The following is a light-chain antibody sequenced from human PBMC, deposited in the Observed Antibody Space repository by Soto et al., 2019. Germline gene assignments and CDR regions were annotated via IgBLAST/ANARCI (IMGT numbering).Light chain of an antibody. CDR1: QSISSY. CDR2: AAS. J-gene: IGKJ2*01. Sequence: DIQMTQSPSSLSASVGDRVTITCRASQSISSYLNWYQQKPGKAPKLLIYAASSWQSGVPSRFSGSGSGTDFTLTISRLQPEDFATYYCQQSYRTPYTFGQGTKLEIK. CDR3: QQSYRTPYT. V-gene: IGKV1-39*01.